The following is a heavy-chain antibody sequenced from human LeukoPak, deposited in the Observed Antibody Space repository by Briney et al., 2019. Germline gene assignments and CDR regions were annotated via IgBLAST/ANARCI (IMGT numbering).Heavy chain of an antibody. V-gene: IGHV4-59*01. CDR1: GASISSYY. CDR2: ILNTGSA. J-gene: IGHJ2*01. Sequence: PSETLSLTCTVSGASISSYYWGWLRQPPGKELESIGYILNTGSANYNPSLKSRVTISIDTSKNQFSLKLTSVTAADTAVYYCARDKALRNWYFDLWGRGTLVTVSS. CDR3: ARDKALRNWYFDL.